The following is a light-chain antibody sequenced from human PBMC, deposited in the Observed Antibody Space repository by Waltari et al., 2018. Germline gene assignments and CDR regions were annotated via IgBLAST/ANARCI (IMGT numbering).Light chain of an antibody. CDR2: DVY. CDR3: SSYAGSAISV. V-gene: IGLV2-23*02. J-gene: IGLJ3*02. Sequence: QSALTQTATVSGSPGQSITISCSGTSSDIGNYNLVSCYQQHPGKAPTLIIYDVYKRPSGVSNRFSGSKSGNTAFLAISGLQTADEADYYCSSYAGSAISVFGGGTKLTVL. CDR1: SSDIGNYNL.